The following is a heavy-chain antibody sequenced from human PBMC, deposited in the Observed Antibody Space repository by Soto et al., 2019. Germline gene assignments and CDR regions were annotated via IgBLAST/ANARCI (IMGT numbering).Heavy chain of an antibody. CDR2: INPSGGST. Sequence: ASVKVSCKASGHTFTSYYMHWVRQAPGQGLEWMGIINPSGGSTSYAQKFQGRVTMTRDTSTSTVYMELSSLRSEDTAVYYCARALGGYDPYYYYYYMDVWGKGTTVTVSS. J-gene: IGHJ6*03. D-gene: IGHD5-12*01. CDR3: ARALGGYDPYYYYYYMDV. CDR1: GHTFTSYY. V-gene: IGHV1-46*03.